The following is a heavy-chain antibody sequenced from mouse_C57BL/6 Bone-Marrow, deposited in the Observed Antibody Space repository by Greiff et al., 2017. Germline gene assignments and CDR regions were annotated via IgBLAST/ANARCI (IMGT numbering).Heavy chain of an antibody. CDR1: GFSLTSYA. J-gene: IGHJ2*01. CDR2: IWPGGGT. V-gene: IGHV2-9-1*01. CDR3: ARKAATEGGYFDY. Sequence: QVQLKESGPGLVAPSQSLSITCTVSGFSLTSYAISWVRQPPGKGLAWLGVIWPGGGTNYNSALKSRLSISKDNSKGQVFLKMNSLQTDDTARYYCARKAATEGGYFDYWGQGTTLTVSS. D-gene: IGHD1-1*01.